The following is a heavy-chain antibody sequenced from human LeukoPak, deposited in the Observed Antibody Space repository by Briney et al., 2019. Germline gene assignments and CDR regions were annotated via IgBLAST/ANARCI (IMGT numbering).Heavy chain of an antibody. CDR3: ARARSGYSSGWYYFDY. J-gene: IGHJ4*02. V-gene: IGHV1-18*01. Sequence: ASVKVSCTASGYTFTSYGISWVRQAPGQGLEWMGWISAYNGNTNYAQKLQGRVTMTTDTSTSTAYMELRSLRSDDTAVYYCARARSGYSSGWYYFDYWGQGTLVTVSS. CDR1: GYTFTSYG. D-gene: IGHD6-19*01. CDR2: ISAYNGNT.